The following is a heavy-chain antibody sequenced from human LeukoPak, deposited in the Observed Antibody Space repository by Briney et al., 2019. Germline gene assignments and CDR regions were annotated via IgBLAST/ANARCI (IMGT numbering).Heavy chain of an antibody. Sequence: SETLSLTCAVSGGPISSSSYFWAWIRQPPGKGLEWIGSVYYDGTTSYSPSLRSRITISVDTSKKQFSLHLNSVTAADTAVYFCARLCVLQIVGDPDYWGQGALVTVSS. J-gene: IGHJ4*02. CDR2: VYYDGTT. CDR1: GGPISSSSYF. CDR3: ARLCVLQIVGDPDY. D-gene: IGHD1-26*01. V-gene: IGHV4-39*01.